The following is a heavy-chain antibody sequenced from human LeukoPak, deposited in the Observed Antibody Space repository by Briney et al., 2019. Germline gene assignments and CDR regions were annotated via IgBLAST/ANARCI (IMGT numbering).Heavy chain of an antibody. CDR1: GDSISSSSYY. Sequence: SVTLSLTCTVSGDSISSSSYYWGWIRQPPGKGLEWIGTIFYSGSTYYNPSLKSRVTMSVDTSKNQFSLTLSSVTAADTAVYYCARSDKAAAGPFDYWGQGTVDIVSS. CDR3: ARSDKAAAGPFDY. J-gene: IGHJ4*02. D-gene: IGHD6-13*01. V-gene: IGHV4-39*01. CDR2: IFYSGST.